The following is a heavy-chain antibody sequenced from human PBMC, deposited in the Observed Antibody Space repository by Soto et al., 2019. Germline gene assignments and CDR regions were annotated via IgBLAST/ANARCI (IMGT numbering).Heavy chain of an antibody. CDR1: GGSISSSSYY. D-gene: IGHD2-15*01. CDR3: ARLGGYCSGGSCYWWFDP. V-gene: IGHV4-39*01. J-gene: IGHJ5*02. Sequence: SETLSLTCTVSGGSISSSSYYWGWIRQPPGKGLEWIGSIYYSGSTYYNPSLKSRVTISVDTSKNQFSLKLSSVTAADTAVYYCARLGGYCSGGSCYWWFDPWGQGTLVTVSS. CDR2: IYYSGST.